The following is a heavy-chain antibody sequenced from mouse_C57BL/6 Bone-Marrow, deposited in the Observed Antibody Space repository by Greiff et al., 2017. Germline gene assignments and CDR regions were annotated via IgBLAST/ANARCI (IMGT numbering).Heavy chain of an antibody. CDR2: IYPRSGNT. CDR3: ARETAQARAWFAY. CDR1: GYTFTSYG. V-gene: IGHV1-81*01. J-gene: IGHJ3*01. D-gene: IGHD3-2*02. Sequence: VQLQQSGAELARPGASVKLSCTASGYTFTSYGISWVKQRTGQGLEWIGEIYPRSGNTYYNEKFKGQATLTADKSSSTAYMELRSLTSEDSAVDVGARETAQARAWFAYWGQGTLVTVSA.